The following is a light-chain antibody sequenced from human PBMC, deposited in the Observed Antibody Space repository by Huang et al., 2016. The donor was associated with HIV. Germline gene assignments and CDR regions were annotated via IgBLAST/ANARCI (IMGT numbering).Light chain of an antibody. CDR1: QSVNRY. CDR3: QQRSNWPPIT. J-gene: IGKJ5*01. CDR2: DAS. Sequence: EIVLTQSPTTLSLSPGERATLSCRASQSVNRYLAWYQQKPGQAPRLLIYDASNRATGIPARFSGSGSGTDFTLTISGLEPEDFAVYYCQQRSNWPPITFGQGTRLEIK. V-gene: IGKV3-11*01.